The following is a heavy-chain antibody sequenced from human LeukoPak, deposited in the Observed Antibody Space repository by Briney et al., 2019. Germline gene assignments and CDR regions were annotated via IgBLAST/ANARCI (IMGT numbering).Heavy chain of an antibody. CDR2: INHSGST. CDR1: DDSITMYY. V-gene: IGHV4-34*01. Sequence: SETLSLTCTVSDDSITMYYWSWIRQPPGKGLEWIGEINHSGSTNYNPSLKSRVTISVDTSKNQFSLKLSSVTAADTAVYYCARLFRSGSYSTLFDYWGQGTLVTVSS. CDR3: ARLFRSGSYSTLFDY. D-gene: IGHD3-10*01. J-gene: IGHJ4*02.